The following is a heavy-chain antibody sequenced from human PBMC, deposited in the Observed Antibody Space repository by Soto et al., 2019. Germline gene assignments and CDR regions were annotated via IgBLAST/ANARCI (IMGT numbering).Heavy chain of an antibody. Sequence: QVQLVQSGAEVKKPGSSVKVSCKASGGTFSSYAISWVRQAPGQGLEWMGGIIPIFGTANYAQKFQGRVTVTADESTSTAYMELSSLTSEDTAVYYCARGEEDNVVVPASLWFDPWGQGTLVTVSS. J-gene: IGHJ5*02. CDR2: IIPIFGTA. V-gene: IGHV1-69*19. CDR3: ARGEEDNVVVPASLWFDP. CDR1: GGTFSSYA. D-gene: IGHD2-2*01.